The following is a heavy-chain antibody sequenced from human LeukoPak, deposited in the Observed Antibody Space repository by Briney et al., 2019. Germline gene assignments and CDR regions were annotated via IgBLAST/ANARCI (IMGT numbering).Heavy chain of an antibody. CDR2: ISSSSSYI. CDR3: AKDRRRNVVGVAGPDY. D-gene: IGHD1-1*01. Sequence: PGGSLRLSCAASGFTFSSYSMNWVRQAPGKGLEWVSSISSSSSYIYYADSVKGRFTISRDNSKDTLYLQMKRLRAEDTAIYYCAKDRRRNVVGVAGPDYWGQGTLVTVSS. CDR1: GFTFSSYS. V-gene: IGHV3-21*04. J-gene: IGHJ4*02.